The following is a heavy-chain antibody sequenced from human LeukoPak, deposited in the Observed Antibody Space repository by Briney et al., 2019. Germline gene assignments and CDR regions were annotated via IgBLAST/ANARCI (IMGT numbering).Heavy chain of an antibody. J-gene: IGHJ5*02. CDR1: GGSFSGYY. CDR2: INHSGST. D-gene: IGHD6-13*01. Sequence: SETLSLTCAVYGGSFSGYYWSWIRQPPGKGLEWIGEINHSGSTNYNPSLKSRVTISVDTSKNQFSLELSSVTAADTAVYYCASDRSSWNPGAPSWGQGTLVTVSS. CDR3: ASDRSSWNPGAPS. V-gene: IGHV4-34*01.